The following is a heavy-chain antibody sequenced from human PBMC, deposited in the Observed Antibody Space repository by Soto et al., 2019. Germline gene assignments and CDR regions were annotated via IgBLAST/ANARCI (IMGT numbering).Heavy chain of an antibody. J-gene: IGHJ4*02. D-gene: IGHD3-9*01. Sequence: EVQLLESGGGLIQPGGSLRLSCAASGFTFSTYAMNWVRQTPGKGLEWVATISSSAISTNYADSVKGRFTISRDNSKTVLSLRMTSLRPEDTAVYFCAKKAYDAVTGHYFDYWGQGTLVTVSS. V-gene: IGHV3-23*01. CDR1: GFTFSTYA. CDR2: ISSSAIST. CDR3: AKKAYDAVTGHYFDY.